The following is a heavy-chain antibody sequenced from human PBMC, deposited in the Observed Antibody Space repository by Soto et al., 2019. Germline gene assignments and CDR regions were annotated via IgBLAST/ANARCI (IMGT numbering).Heavy chain of an antibody. CDR1: GFTFSSYG. CDR3: AKESLVVVVAATVEY. D-gene: IGHD2-15*01. V-gene: IGHV3-30*18. CDR2: ISYDGSNK. Sequence: GWSLRLSCAASGFTFSSYGMHWVRQAPGKGLEWVAVISYDGSNKYYADSVKGRFTISRDNSKNTLYLQMNSLRAEDTAVYYCAKESLVVVVAATVEYWGQGNRVTVSS. J-gene: IGHJ4*02.